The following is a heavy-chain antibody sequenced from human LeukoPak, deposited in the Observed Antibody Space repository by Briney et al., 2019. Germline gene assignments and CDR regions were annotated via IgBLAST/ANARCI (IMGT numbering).Heavy chain of an antibody. Sequence: GSLRLSCAAFGFTFSSYAMSWVRQPPGKGLEWIGEVSHRGDTNYNPSLKSRVTISIDKSKNQFSLRLTSVTAADTAVYYCTRGGLTFGGNWGQGILVTVSS. CDR3: TRGGLTFGGN. D-gene: IGHD3-10*01. V-gene: IGHV4/OR15-8*02. CDR2: VSHRGDT. J-gene: IGHJ4*02. CDR1: GFTFSSYAM.